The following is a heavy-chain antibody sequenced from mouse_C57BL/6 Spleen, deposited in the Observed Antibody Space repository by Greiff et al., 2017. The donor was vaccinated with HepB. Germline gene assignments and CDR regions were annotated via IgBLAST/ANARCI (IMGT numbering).Heavy chain of an antibody. J-gene: IGHJ2*01. CDR3: AKGGDGVPLAN. D-gene: IGHD2-13*01. CDR1: GFNIKDYY. Sequence: EVQLQQSGAELVKPGASVKLSCTASGFNIKDYYMHWVKQRTEQGLEWIGRIDPEDGETKSAPKFQGKATITADKSSNTAYLQLSSLTSEDTAVYYCAKGGDGVPLANWGQGTTLTVSS. CDR2: IDPEDGET. V-gene: IGHV14-2*01.